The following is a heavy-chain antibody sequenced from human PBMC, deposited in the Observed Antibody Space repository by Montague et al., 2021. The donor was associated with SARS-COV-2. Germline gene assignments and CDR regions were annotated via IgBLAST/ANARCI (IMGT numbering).Heavy chain of an antibody. CDR1: GFTFSSYA. V-gene: IGHV3-30-3*01. J-gene: IGHJ4*02. CDR3: ASGVLRYFDWLLYGGFDY. Sequence: SLRLFCAASGFTFSSYAMHWVRQAPGKGLEWVAVISYDGGNKYYADSVKGRFTISRDNSKNTLYLQMNSLRAEDTAVYYCASGVLRYFDWLLYGGFDYWGQGTLVTVSS. D-gene: IGHD3-9*01. CDR2: ISYDGGNK.